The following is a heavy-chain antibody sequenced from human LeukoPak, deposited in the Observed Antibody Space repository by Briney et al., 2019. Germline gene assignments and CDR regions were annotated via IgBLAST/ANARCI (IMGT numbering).Heavy chain of an antibody. CDR2: IRSKANSYAT. CDR3: TRHDYGDYRTDY. CDR1: GFTFSGSA. Sequence: GGSLRLSCAASGFTFSGSAIHWVRQASGKGLEWVGRIRSKANSYATAYAASVEGRFTISRDDSKNTAYLQMNSLKTEDTAVYYCTRHDYGDYRTDYWGQGTLVTVSS. D-gene: IGHD4-17*01. J-gene: IGHJ4*02. V-gene: IGHV3-73*01.